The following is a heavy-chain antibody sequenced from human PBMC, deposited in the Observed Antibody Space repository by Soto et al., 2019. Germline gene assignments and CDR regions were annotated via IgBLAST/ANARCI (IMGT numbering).Heavy chain of an antibody. CDR2: IIPIFGTA. Sequence: SVKVSCKASGGTFSSYAISWVRQAPGQGLEWMGGIIPIFGTADYAQKFQGRVTITADESTSTAYMELSSLRSEDTAVYYCARDQILEAAAGMSYDYYYGMDDWGQGTTVTVSS. D-gene: IGHD6-13*01. CDR3: ARDQILEAAAGMSYDYYYGMDD. CDR1: GGTFSSYA. V-gene: IGHV1-69*13. J-gene: IGHJ6*02.